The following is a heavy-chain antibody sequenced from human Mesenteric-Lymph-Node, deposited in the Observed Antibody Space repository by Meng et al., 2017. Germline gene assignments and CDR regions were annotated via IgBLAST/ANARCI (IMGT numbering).Heavy chain of an antibody. D-gene: IGHD3-22*01. CDR2: IYTSGST. CDR3: ARASIPYYYDSSGPFDY. J-gene: IGHJ4*02. CDR1: GGSISSYY. Sequence: ESLKISCTVSGGSISSYYWSWIRQPAGKGLEWIGRIYTSGSTYYNPSLKSRVTISVDTSKNQFSLKLSSVTAADTAVYYCARASIPYYYDSSGPFDYWGQGTLVTVSS. V-gene: IGHV4-4*07.